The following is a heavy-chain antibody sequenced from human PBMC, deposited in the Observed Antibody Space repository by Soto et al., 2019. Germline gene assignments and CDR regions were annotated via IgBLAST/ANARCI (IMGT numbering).Heavy chain of an antibody. J-gene: IGHJ5*02. CDR1: GGTFSSYA. D-gene: IGHD2-15*01. CDR2: ITPIFGTA. CDR3: ARDAMRYCSGGSCYVLDP. V-gene: IGHV1-69*12. Sequence: QVQLVQSGAEVKKPGSSVKVSCKASGGTFSSYAISWVRQAPGQGLEWMGGITPIFGTANYAQKFQGRVTITADESTSTDYMELSSLRSEDTAVYYCARDAMRYCSGGSCYVLDPWGQGTLVTVSS.